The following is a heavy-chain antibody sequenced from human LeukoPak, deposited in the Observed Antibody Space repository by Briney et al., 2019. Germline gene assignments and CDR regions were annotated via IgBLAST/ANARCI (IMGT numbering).Heavy chain of an antibody. Sequence: ASVKVSCKASGGTFSSYAINWVRQAPGQGLEWMGGIIPIFGTANYAQKFQGRVTITADESTSTAYMELSSLRSEDTAVYYCAKAVAGYQSGPFDYWGQGTLVTVSS. V-gene: IGHV1-69*01. CDR1: GGTFSSYA. J-gene: IGHJ4*02. CDR3: AKAVAGYQSGPFDY. D-gene: IGHD6-19*01. CDR2: IIPIFGTA.